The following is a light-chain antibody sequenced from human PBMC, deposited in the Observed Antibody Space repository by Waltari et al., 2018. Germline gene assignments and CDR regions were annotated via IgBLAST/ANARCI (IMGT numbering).Light chain of an antibody. Sequence: DIQLTQSPSTLSASVGDRVTITCRASQTISSWLAWYQQRPGEAPKLLIYKASSLESGVPSRFSGSGSGTEFTLTISSLQPEDFATFYCQQCNNFPYTCGQGTKLEIK. CDR1: QTISSW. J-gene: IGKJ2*01. CDR3: QQCNNFPYT. CDR2: KAS. V-gene: IGKV1-5*03.